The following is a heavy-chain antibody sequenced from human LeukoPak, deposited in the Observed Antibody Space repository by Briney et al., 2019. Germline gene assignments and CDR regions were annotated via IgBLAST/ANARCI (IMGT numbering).Heavy chain of an antibody. J-gene: IGHJ4*02. CDR1: GFTFSSYS. CDR3: AKDQSSGNYGTRSFDY. V-gene: IGHV3-23*01. D-gene: IGHD3-10*01. CDR2: ISGSGGST. Sequence: GGSLRLSCAASGFTFSSYSMNWVRQAPGKGLEWVSGISGSGGSTYYADSVKGRFTISRDNSKNTLYLQMSSLRAEDTAVYYCAKDQSSGNYGTRSFDYWGQGTLVTVSS.